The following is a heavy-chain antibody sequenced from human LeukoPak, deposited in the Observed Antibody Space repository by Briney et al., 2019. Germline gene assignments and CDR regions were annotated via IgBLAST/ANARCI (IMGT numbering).Heavy chain of an antibody. J-gene: IGHJ4*02. Sequence: GGSLRLSCAASGFTFRSYGMHWVRQAPGKGLEWVAIVWYDGNNKYYADSVKGRFTVSRDNSKDTVSLQLNSLRAEDTAVYYCARGAEAAAGAFDYWGQGALVTVTS. CDR2: VWYDGNNK. CDR3: ARGAEAAAGAFDY. CDR1: GFTFRSYG. D-gene: IGHD6-25*01. V-gene: IGHV3-33*01.